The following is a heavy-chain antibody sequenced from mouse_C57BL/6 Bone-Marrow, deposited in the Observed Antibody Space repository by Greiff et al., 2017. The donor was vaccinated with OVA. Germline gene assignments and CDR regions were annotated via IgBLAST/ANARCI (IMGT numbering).Heavy chain of an antibody. D-gene: IGHD3-2*02. CDR2: IHPNSGST. CDR3: APQTAQASFAY. CDR1: GYTFTSYW. Sequence: QVQLQQSGAELVKPGASVKLSCKASGYTFTSYWMHWVKQRPGQGLEWIGMIHPNSGSTNYNEKFKSKATLTVDKSSSTAYMQLSSLTSEDSAVYYCAPQTAQASFAYWGQGTLVTVSA. V-gene: IGHV1-64*01. J-gene: IGHJ3*01.